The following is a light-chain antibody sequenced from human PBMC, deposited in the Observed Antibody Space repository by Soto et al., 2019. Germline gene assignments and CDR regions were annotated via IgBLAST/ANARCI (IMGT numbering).Light chain of an antibody. V-gene: IGKV1-33*01. CDR1: QDISKY. CDR2: EAS. J-gene: IGKJ3*01. CDR3: QQYHSLPFP. Sequence: DIQMTQSPSSLSASVGDRITITCQASQDISKYLIWYQQTPGKAPKFLIYEASNLERGVPSRFSGIGSGTDFTFTINSLQPEDIATYYCQQYHSLPFPFGPGTKLDIK.